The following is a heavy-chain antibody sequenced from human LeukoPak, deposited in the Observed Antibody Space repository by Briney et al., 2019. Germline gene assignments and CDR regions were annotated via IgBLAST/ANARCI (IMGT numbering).Heavy chain of an antibody. D-gene: IGHD6-13*01. CDR2: ISSGGNT. CDR3: ARDISNTWFSAGFDY. Sequence: PTGGSLRLSCAASGFTFSSYWMSWVRQAPGKGLEWVSLISSGGNTYYADSVKGRFILSRDNSKNTLYLQMNSLRAEDTAVYYCARDISNTWFSAGFDYWGRGTLVTVSS. J-gene: IGHJ4*02. V-gene: IGHV3-66*01. CDR1: GFTFSSYW.